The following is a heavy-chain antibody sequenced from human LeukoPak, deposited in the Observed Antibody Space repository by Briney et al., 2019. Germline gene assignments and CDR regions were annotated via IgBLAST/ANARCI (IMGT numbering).Heavy chain of an antibody. CDR1: GFTFSSYA. Sequence: QSGGSLRLSCAASGFTFSSYAMSWVRQAPGKGLEWVSGISGSGGSTYYAGSVKGRFTISRDNSKYTLYLQMNSLRAEDTAVYYCANGYSYVRTYWGQGTLVTVSS. CDR2: ISGSGGST. J-gene: IGHJ4*02. D-gene: IGHD5-18*01. CDR3: ANGYSYVRTY. V-gene: IGHV3-23*01.